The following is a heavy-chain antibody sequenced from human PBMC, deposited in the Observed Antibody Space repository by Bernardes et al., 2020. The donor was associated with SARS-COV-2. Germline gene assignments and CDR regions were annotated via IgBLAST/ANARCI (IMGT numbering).Heavy chain of an antibody. Sequence: SETLSLTCTVSGGSVTKDYWAWIRRPAGKGLEWIGRIFNTGSTSYNPSLKSRLTMSVDTSKNQFSLKLTSVTAADTAQYYCAREILGSCGSVSCWRLDPWGQGTLVTVSS. CDR2: IFNTGST. CDR1: GGSVTKDY. J-gene: IGHJ5*02. D-gene: IGHD2-2*01. CDR3: AREILGSCGSVSCWRLDP. V-gene: IGHV4-4*07.